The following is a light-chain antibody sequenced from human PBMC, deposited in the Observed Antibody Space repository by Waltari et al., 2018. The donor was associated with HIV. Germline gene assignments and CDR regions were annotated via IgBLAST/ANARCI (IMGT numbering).Light chain of an antibody. V-gene: IGLV3-25*03. CDR3: QSADSSGTYPDV. Sequence: SYELTQPPSVSVSPGQTARITCAGDALPKQSAYWYQQKPGQAPVLGRDKDNESPAGIPERFSGSSSVTTVTLTISGVQTEDDADDYCQSADSSGTYPDVFGTGTKVTVL. J-gene: IGLJ1*01. CDR2: KDN. CDR1: ALPKQS.